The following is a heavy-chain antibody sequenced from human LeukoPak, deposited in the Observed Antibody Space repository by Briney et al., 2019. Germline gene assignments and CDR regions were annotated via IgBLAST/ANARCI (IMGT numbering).Heavy chain of an antibody. J-gene: IGHJ4*02. Sequence: SETLSLTCAVYGGSFSGYYWSWIRQPPGEGLEWIGEINHSGSTNYNPSLKSRVTISVDTSKNQFSLRLSSVTAADTAVYYCARLAGSSWWSTWGYWGQGTLVTVSS. D-gene: IGHD6-13*01. CDR2: INHSGST. CDR1: GGSFSGYY. V-gene: IGHV4-34*01. CDR3: ARLAGSSWWSTWGY.